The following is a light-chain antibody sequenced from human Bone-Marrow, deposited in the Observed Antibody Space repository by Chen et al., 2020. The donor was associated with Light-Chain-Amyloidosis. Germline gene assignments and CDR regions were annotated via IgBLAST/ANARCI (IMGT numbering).Light chain of an antibody. CDR3: QSADSSGTYEVI. J-gene: IGLJ2*01. CDR1: DLPTKY. V-gene: IGLV3-25*03. Sequence: SDDLTQQPSASVSLGQTPRVTCSGDDLPTKYAYWYQQKPGQAPVLVIHNDTERPSRISERFSGSSSGTTATLTISGVQAEDEADYHCQSADSSGTYEVIFGGGTKLTVL. CDR2: NDT.